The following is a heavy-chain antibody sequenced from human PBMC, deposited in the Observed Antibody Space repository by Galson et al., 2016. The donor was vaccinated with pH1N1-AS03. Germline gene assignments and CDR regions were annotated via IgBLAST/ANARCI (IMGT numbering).Heavy chain of an antibody. V-gene: IGHV4-31*01. J-gene: IGHJ4*02. CDR3: ARFPDYGDDVGY. CDR2: IFYSEST. CDR1: GGSINSDAYY. Sequence: TLSLTCTVSGGSINSDAYYWSWVRQHPGKGLEWIGYIFYSESTYYNPSLKSLVTISLDTSKNQFSLKLTSVTAADTAVYYCARFPDYGDDVGYWGQGTLVTVSS. D-gene: IGHD4-17*01.